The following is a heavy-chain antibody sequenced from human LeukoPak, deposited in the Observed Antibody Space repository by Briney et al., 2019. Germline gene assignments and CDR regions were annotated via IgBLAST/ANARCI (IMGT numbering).Heavy chain of an antibody. V-gene: IGHV3-48*04. Sequence: GGSLRLSCAASGFTFSTYSMSWVRQAPGKGLEWISLISSSSTTIYQVESVLGRFTISRDNAKNSLYLQINSLRVEETPVYFCARKSRITWAPYDYWGQGTLVTVSS. CDR2: ISSSSTTI. CDR1: GFTFSTYS. J-gene: IGHJ4*02. D-gene: IGHD6-6*01. CDR3: ARKSRITWAPYDY.